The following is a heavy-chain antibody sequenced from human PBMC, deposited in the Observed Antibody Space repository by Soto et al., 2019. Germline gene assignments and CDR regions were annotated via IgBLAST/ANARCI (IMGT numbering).Heavy chain of an antibody. CDR3: ATQDFRGTTGTT. J-gene: IGHJ4*02. CDR1: GFTFSRYA. CDR2: ISGSGGNI. Sequence: EVQLLESGGGLVQPGGSLRLSCAASGFTFSRYAMGWVRQAPVKGLEWVSVISGSGGNIHYADSVKGRFTISRDNSKNTLYLQMNSLRVEDTAVYNCATQDFRGTTGTTWGQGTLVTVYS. D-gene: IGHD1-1*01. V-gene: IGHV3-23*01.